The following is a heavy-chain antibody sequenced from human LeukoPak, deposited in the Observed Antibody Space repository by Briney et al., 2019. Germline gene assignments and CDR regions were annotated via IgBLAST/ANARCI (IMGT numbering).Heavy chain of an antibody. V-gene: IGHV4-59*08. J-gene: IGHJ4*02. Sequence: SETLSLTCTVSGGSISSYYWSWIRQLPGKGLEWIGYIYYSGSTNYNPSLKSRVTISVDTSKNQFSLKLSSVTAADTAVYYCARRYYYDSSGYPYFDYWGQGTLVTVSS. CDR3: ARRYYYDSSGYPYFDY. CDR2: IYYSGST. D-gene: IGHD3-22*01. CDR1: GGSISSYY.